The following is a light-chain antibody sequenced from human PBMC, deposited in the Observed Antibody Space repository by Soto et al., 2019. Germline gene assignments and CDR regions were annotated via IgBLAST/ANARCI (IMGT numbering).Light chain of an antibody. V-gene: IGKV1-5*01. CDR2: AAS. CDR1: QSISSW. Sequence: DIQMTQSPSTLSASVGDRVTITCRASQSISSWLAWYQQKPGKAPELLIYAASTLQSGVPSRFSGSGSGTDFTLTIRRLEPEDFAVYYCQQYGSSLTWTFGQGTKGDIK. CDR3: QQYGSSLTWT. J-gene: IGKJ1*01.